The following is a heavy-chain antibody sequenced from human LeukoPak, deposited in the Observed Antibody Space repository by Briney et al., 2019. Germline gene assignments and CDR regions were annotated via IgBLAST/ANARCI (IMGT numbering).Heavy chain of an antibody. CDR2: ISASGGST. V-gene: IGHV3-23*01. Sequence: GGSLRLSCAASGFTFNSNGMSWVRQAPGKGLEWVSVISASGGSTYYADSVKGRFTISRDNSKNTLYLQINSLRAEDTAVYYCAKGYSRAWFDYWGQEPLSPSPQ. D-gene: IGHD6-19*01. CDR1: GFTFNSNG. J-gene: IGHJ4*01. CDR3: AKGYSRAWFDY.